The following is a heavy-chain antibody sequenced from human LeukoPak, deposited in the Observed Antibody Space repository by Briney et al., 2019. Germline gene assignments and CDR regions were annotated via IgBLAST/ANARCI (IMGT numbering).Heavy chain of an antibody. CDR1: GDSIKSVGYS. CDR2: VYQSGNA. CDR3: ARVPRKGPYQLLHPNWLDP. Sequence: PSETLSLTCAVSGDSIKSVGYSWSWIRQPPGKRLEWLGYVYQSGNANYNPSLKSRVTISVDTSKNQFSLKLSSVTAADTAVYYCARVPRKGPYQLLHPNWLDPWGQGTLVTVSS. V-gene: IGHV4-30-4*07. J-gene: IGHJ5*02. D-gene: IGHD2-2*02.